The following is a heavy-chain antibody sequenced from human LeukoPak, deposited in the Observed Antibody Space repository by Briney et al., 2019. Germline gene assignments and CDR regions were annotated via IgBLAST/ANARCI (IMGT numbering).Heavy chain of an antibody. D-gene: IGHD2-15*01. V-gene: IGHV3-30*02. CDR2: IRYDGSNK. CDR1: GFTFSSYG. J-gene: IGHJ4*02. CDR3: AKSGDIVVVVAAVDY. Sequence: PGRSLRLSCAASGFTFSSYGMHWVRQAPGKGLEWVAFIRYDGSNKYYADSVKGRFTISRDNSKNTRYLQMNSLRAEDTAVYYCAKSGDIVVVVAAVDYWGQGTLVTVSS.